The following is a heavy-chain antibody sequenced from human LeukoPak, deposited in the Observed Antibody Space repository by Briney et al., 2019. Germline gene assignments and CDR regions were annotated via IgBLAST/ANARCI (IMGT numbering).Heavy chain of an antibody. CDR1: GGSVSSYY. Sequence: PSETLSLTCTVSGGSVSSYYWSWIRQPAGKGLEWIGRIYTSGSTNYNPSLKSRVTMSVDTSKNQFSLKLSSVTAADTAVYYCARDRYIYYGPNWFDPWGQGTLVTVSS. D-gene: IGHD3-10*01. J-gene: IGHJ5*02. V-gene: IGHV4-4*07. CDR3: ARDRYIYYGPNWFDP. CDR2: IYTSGST.